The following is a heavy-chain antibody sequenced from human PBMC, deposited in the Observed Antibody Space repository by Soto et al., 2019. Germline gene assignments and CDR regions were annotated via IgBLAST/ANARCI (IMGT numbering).Heavy chain of an antibody. J-gene: IGHJ4*02. CDR2: ISYDGSNK. D-gene: IGHD3-22*01. CDR3: AKERITMIVVAPFDY. V-gene: IGHV3-30*18. Sequence: QVQLVESGGGVVQPGRSLRLSCAASGFTFSSYGMHWVRQAPVKGLEWVAVISYDGSNKYYADSVKGRFTISRDNFKNTLYLQMNSLRAKETAVYYCAKERITMIVVAPFDYWGQGTLVTVSS. CDR1: GFTFSSYG.